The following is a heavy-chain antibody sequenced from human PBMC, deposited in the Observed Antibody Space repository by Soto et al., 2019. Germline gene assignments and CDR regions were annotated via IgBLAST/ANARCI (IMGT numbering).Heavy chain of an antibody. CDR3: AKNQGVELVPLATVDWFDP. Sequence: GGSLRLSCAASGFIFENFGMSWVRQAPGKGLEWISSISGSGFKKYCADSVKGRFTISRDNSKSTVYLELNNLSAEDTAVYHCAKNQGVELVPLATVDWFDPWGQGSVVTVSS. D-gene: IGHD1-26*01. V-gene: IGHV3-23*01. CDR2: ISGSGFKK. J-gene: IGHJ5*02. CDR1: GFIFENFG.